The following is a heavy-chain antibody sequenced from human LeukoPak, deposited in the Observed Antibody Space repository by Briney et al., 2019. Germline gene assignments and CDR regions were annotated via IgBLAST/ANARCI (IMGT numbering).Heavy chain of an antibody. CDR3: AKNRHEVVATISDFDY. V-gene: IGHV3-23*01. CDR1: VFTHSSYA. CDR2: ISGSGGST. Sequence: PGGSLSLSRAASVFTHSSYAMSSVRQATGKGVEWVSAISGSGGSTYYADSVKGRFTISRDNSQNTLYLQMNRLSAEGTAVYYFAKNRHEVVATISDFDYRGEGALVTVSS. J-gene: IGHJ4*02. D-gene: IGHD5-12*01.